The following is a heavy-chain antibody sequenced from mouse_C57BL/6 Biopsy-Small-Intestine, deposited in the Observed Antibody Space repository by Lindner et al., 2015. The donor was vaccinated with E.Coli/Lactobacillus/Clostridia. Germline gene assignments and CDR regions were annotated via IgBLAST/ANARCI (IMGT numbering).Heavy chain of an antibody. CDR2: IRSKSSNYAT. D-gene: IGHD1-1*01. Sequence: EAQLQESGGGLVQPKGSLKLSCAASGFTFNTYAMHWVRQAPGKGLEWVARIRSKSSNYATYYADSVKDRFTISRDDSQSMLYLQMNNLKTEDTAMYYCVRETTVDWYFDVWGTGTTDTVSS. J-gene: IGHJ1*03. CDR3: VRETTVDWYFDV. CDR1: GFTFNTYA. V-gene: IGHV10-3*01.